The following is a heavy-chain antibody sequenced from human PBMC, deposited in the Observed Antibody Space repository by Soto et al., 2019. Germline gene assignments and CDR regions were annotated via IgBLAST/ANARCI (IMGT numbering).Heavy chain of an antibody. CDR2: VWSNGINK. Sequence: GGSLRLSCATSGFSFTNYGMHWVRQAPGKGLEWVAVVWSNGINKYYADSVRGRFTISRDNSRNSLSLLMNSLRVEDTALYYCVRERGPFDAFDFWGQGTMVTVS. CDR1: GFSFTNYG. CDR3: VRERGPFDAFDF. J-gene: IGHJ3*01. V-gene: IGHV3-33*01.